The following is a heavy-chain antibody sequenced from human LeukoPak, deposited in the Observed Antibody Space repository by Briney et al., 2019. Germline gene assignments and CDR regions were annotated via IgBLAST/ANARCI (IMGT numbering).Heavy chain of an antibody. CDR2: IIPILGIA. Sequence: SVKVSCKASGGTLSSYAISWVRQAPGQGLEWMGRIIPILGIANYAQKFQGRVTITADKSTSTAYMELSSLRSEDTAVYYCARETREDGSGPYGPWGQGTLVTVSS. J-gene: IGHJ5*02. D-gene: IGHD1-26*01. CDR3: ARETREDGSGPYGP. V-gene: IGHV1-69*04. CDR1: GGTLSSYA.